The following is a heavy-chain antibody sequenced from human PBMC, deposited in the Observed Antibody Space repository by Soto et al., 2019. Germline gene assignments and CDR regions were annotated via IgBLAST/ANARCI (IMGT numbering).Heavy chain of an antibody. CDR1: GFTFSSYW. J-gene: IGHJ4*02. CDR3: ASPTRYVGLDY. CDR2: INSDGSST. D-gene: IGHD2-2*01. V-gene: IGHV3-74*01. Sequence: TGGSLRLSCAASGFTFSSYWMHWVRQAPGKGLVWVSRINSDGSSTSYADSVKGRFTISRDNAKNTLYLQMNSLRAEDTAVYYCASPTRYVGLDYWGQGTLVTVSS.